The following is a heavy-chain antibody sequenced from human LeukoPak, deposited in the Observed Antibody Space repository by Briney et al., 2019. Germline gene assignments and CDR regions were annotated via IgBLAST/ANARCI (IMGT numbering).Heavy chain of an antibody. CDR3: ASPNSMREVEKAFDC. CDR1: GYTFTNYN. Sequence: ASVKVSCKASGYTFTNYNLHWVRQAPGQRLEWMGCINGGNDRANYSPKFQGRVTITRDTSATMGYMELSNLRSEDTAVYYCASPNSMREVEKAFDCWGRGPLVPV. CDR2: INGGNDRA. J-gene: IGHJ4*02. V-gene: IGHV1-3*01. D-gene: IGHD2/OR15-2a*01.